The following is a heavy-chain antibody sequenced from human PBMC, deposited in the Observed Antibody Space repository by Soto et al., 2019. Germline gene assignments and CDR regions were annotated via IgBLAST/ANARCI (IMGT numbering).Heavy chain of an antibody. D-gene: IGHD4-17*01. J-gene: IGHJ6*02. V-gene: IGHV1-18*01. CDR3: ARSGGDDYGDLYYYYYGMDV. Sequence: ASVKVSCKASGYTLTSYGIIWVRQAPGQGLEWMGWISAYNGNTNYAQKLQGRVTMTTDTSTSTAYMELRSLRSDDTAVYYCARSGGDDYGDLYYYYYGMDVWGQGTTVTVSS. CDR2: ISAYNGNT. CDR1: GYTLTSYG.